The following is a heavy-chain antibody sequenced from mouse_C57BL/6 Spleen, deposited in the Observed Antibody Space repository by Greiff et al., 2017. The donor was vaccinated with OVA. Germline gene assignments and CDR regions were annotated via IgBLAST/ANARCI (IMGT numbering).Heavy chain of an antibody. Sequence: EVKLQQSGAELVRPGASVKLSCTASGFNIKDYYMHWVKQRPEQGLEWIGRIDPEDGDTEYAPKFQGKATMTADTSSNTAYLQLSSLTSEDTAVYYCTVDYYGSSHWYFDVWGTGTTVTVSS. CDR3: TVDYYGSSHWYFDV. J-gene: IGHJ1*03. V-gene: IGHV14-1*01. D-gene: IGHD1-1*01. CDR1: GFNIKDYY. CDR2: IDPEDGDT.